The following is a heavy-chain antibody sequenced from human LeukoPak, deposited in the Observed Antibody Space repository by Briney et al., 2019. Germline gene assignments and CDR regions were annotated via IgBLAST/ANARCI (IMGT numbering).Heavy chain of an antibody. D-gene: IGHD6-19*01. CDR1: GFTFSSYG. V-gene: IGHV3-30*18. CDR2: ISYDGSNK. Sequence: GGSLRLSCAASGFTFSSYGMHWVRQAPGKGLEWVAVISYDGSNKYYADSVKGRFTISRDNSKNTLYLQMNSLRAEDTAVYYCAKGGYSSGWYFDYWGQGTLVTVSS. J-gene: IGHJ4*02. CDR3: AKGGYSSGWYFDY.